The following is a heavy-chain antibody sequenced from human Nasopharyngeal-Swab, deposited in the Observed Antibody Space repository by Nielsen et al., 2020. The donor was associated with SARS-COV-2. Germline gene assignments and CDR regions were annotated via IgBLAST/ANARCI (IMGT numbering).Heavy chain of an antibody. V-gene: IGHV3-7*03. CDR2: IKQDGSEK. CDR1: GFTFSSYW. CDR3: AKGGCSSTSCNVYYYYGMDV. Sequence: GGSLRLSCAASGFTFSSYWMSWVRQAPGKGLEWVANIKQDGSEKYYVDSVKGRFTISRDNAKNSLYLQMNSLRAEDTALYYCAKGGCSSTSCNVYYYYGMDVWGQGTTVTVSS. D-gene: IGHD2-2*01. J-gene: IGHJ6*02.